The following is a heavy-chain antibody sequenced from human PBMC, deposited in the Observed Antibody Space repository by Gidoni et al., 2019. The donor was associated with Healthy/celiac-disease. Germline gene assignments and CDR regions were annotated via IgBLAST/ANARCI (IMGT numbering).Heavy chain of an antibody. CDR2: INHSGST. J-gene: IGHJ5*02. D-gene: IGHD6-19*01. V-gene: IGHV4-34*01. Sequence: QVQLQQWGAGLLKPSETLSLTCAVYGGSFSGYYWSWIRQPPGKGLEWIGEINHSGSTNYNPSLKSRVTISVDTSKNQFSLKLSSVTAADTAVYYCARKGRGAVAGTGLRLRFDPWGQGTLVTVSS. CDR3: ARKGRGAVAGTGLRLRFDP. CDR1: GGSFSGYY.